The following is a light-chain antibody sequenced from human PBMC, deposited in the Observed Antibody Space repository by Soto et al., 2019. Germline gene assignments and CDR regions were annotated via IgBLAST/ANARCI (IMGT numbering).Light chain of an antibody. CDR3: QQYGRSPLVT. Sequence: PGERATLSCRASQSVSSSYLAWYQQKPGQAPRLLIYGASSRATGIPDRFSGSGSGTDFTLTISRLEPEDFAMYYCQQYGRSPLVTFDQGTRLEIK. CDR2: GAS. J-gene: IGKJ5*01. V-gene: IGKV3-20*01. CDR1: QSVSSSY.